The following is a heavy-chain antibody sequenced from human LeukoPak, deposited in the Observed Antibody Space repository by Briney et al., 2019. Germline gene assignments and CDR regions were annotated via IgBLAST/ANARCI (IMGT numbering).Heavy chain of an antibody. Sequence: SETLSLTCIVSGGSFSGYYWSWIRQSPGRGLEWIGYIHYSGSTKYNPSLKSRVTISVDTSKNQFSLKLSSVTAADTAVYYCARKVYNGYAPFDYWGQGTLVTVSS. CDR1: GGSFSGYY. CDR2: IHYSGST. D-gene: IGHD5-12*01. J-gene: IGHJ4*02. CDR3: ARKVYNGYAPFDY. V-gene: IGHV4-59*08.